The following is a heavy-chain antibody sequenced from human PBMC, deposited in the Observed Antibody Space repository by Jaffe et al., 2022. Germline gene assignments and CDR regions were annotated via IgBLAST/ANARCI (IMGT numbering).Heavy chain of an antibody. V-gene: IGHV1-18*01. CDR2: ISAYNGNT. J-gene: IGHJ5*02. D-gene: IGHD3-10*01. CDR1: GYTFTSYG. CDR3: ARDSKGYLWFREFHPGWFDP. Sequence: QVQLVQSGAEVKKPGASVKVSCKASGYTFTSYGISWVRQAPGQGLEWMGWISAYNGNTNYAQKLQGRVTMTTDTSTSTAYMELRSLRSDDTAVYYCARDSKGYLWFREFHPGWFDPWGQGTLVTVSS.